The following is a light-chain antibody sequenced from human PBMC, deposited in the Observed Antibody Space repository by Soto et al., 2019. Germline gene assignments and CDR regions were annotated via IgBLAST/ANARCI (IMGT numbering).Light chain of an antibody. Sequence: DIVMTQSPDSLAVSLGERATINCKSSQSDLYSANNKNSLAWYQQKPGQPPKLLLYWASTRESGVPDRFSGSGSGTDFALTISSLQAEDVAVYYCQQYYSTPRAFGQGTKVEIK. CDR2: WAS. CDR3: QQYYSTPRA. CDR1: QSDLYSANNKNS. J-gene: IGKJ1*01. V-gene: IGKV4-1*01.